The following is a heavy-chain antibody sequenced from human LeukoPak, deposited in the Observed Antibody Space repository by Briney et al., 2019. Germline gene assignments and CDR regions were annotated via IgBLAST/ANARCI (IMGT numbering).Heavy chain of an antibody. CDR3: ARFTGHDSY. V-gene: IGHV3-74*01. Sequence: PGGSLRLSCAASGFTFRSSWMHWVRQVPGKGLVWVSRLDSGGSDTTYADSVKGRFTISRDNAKNTLYLQMNSLRAEDTAVYYCARFTGHDSYWGQGTPVTVSS. D-gene: IGHD3-16*01. J-gene: IGHJ4*02. CDR2: LDSGGSDT. CDR1: GFTFRSSW.